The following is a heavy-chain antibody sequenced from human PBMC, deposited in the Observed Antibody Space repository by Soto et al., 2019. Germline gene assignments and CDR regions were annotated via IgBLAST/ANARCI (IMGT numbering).Heavy chain of an antibody. J-gene: IGHJ6*03. Sequence: QVQLQESGPGLVKPSQTLSLTCTVSGGFISSGDYYWNWIRQLPGQGLEWIGYIEHSGSSFYNPSLKGRVALALDTSKNQFSLKLNSVTAADTAVYYCAREVVPATVEFYYYYIDFWGQGTTVTVSS. CDR2: IEHSGSS. V-gene: IGHV4-31*03. CDR1: GGFISSGDYY. D-gene: IGHD2-2*01. CDR3: AREVVPATVEFYYYYIDF.